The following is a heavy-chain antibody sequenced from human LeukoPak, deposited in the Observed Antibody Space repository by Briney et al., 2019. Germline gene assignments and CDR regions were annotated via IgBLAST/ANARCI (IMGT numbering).Heavy chain of an antibody. D-gene: IGHD4-23*01. V-gene: IGHV4-34*01. CDR2: INHSGST. Sequence: PSETLSLTCAVYGGSFSGYYWSWIRQPPGKGLEWIGEINHSGSTNYNPSLKSRVTISVDTSKNQFSLKLSSVTAADTAVYYCARARAYGGNSRVDYWGQGTLATVSS. CDR1: GGSFSGYY. CDR3: ARARAYGGNSRVDY. J-gene: IGHJ4*02.